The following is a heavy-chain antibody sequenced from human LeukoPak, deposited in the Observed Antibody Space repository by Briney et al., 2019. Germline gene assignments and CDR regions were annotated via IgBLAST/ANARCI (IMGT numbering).Heavy chain of an antibody. Sequence: ASVKVSCKASGYTFTSYAMNWVRQAPGQGLEWMGWINTNTGNPMYAQGFTGRFVFSLDTSVSTTYPQINSLKAEDTAVYYCARPTRQGMIFNWFDPWGQGTLVTVSS. CDR2: INTNTGNP. CDR3: ARPTRQGMIFNWFDP. V-gene: IGHV7-4-1*02. D-gene: IGHD3-22*01. J-gene: IGHJ5*02. CDR1: GYTFTSYA.